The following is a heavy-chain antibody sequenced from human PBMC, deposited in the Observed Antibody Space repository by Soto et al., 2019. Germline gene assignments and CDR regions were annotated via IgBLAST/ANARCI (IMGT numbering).Heavy chain of an antibody. D-gene: IGHD2-15*01. Sequence: ASVKVSCKASGYTFTGYYMHWVRQAPGQGLEWMGWINPNSGGTNYAQKFQGRVTMTRDTSISTAYMELSRLRSDDTAVYYCARDIVVVVAAPAGMDVWGQGTTVTVSS. CDR2: INPNSGGT. CDR1: GYTFTGYY. V-gene: IGHV1-2*02. CDR3: ARDIVVVVAAPAGMDV. J-gene: IGHJ6*02.